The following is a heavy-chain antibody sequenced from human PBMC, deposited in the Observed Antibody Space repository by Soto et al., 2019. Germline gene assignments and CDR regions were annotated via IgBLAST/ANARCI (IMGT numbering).Heavy chain of an antibody. CDR2: IYWDDDK. D-gene: IGHD2-15*01. CDR1: GFSLSTSGVG. V-gene: IGHV2-5*02. J-gene: IGHJ6*02. CDR3: AHRRCSHRYYYYGMDV. Sequence: QITLKESGPTLVKPTQTLTLTCTFSGFSLSTSGVGVGWIRQPPGKALEWLALIYWDDDKRYSPSLKSRLTITQDTSKNQVVLTMTNMDPVDTATYYCAHRRCSHRYYYYGMDVWGQGTTVTVSS.